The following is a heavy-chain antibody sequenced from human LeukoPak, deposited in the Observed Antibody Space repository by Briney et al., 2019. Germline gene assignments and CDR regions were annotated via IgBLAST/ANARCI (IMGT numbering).Heavy chain of an antibody. CDR2: ISGSGGST. Sequence: GGSLRLSCAASGFTFSSYAMSWVRQAPGKGQEWVSAISGSGGSTYYADSVKGRFTISRDNSKNTLYLQMNSLRAEDTAVYYCAKDQARSSSPKYFQHWGQGTLVTVSS. CDR1: GFTFSSYA. CDR3: AKDQARSSSPKYFQH. D-gene: IGHD6-6*01. V-gene: IGHV3-23*01. J-gene: IGHJ1*01.